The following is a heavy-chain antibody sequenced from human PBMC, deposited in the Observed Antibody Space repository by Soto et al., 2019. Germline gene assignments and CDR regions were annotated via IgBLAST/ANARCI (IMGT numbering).Heavy chain of an antibody. V-gene: IGHV1-69*02. J-gene: IGHJ6*01. D-gene: IGHD2-2*01. CDR2: IIPMFGIA. CDR1: GGTFNRYT. Sequence: QVQLVQSGAEVKKPGSSVKVSCKGSGGTFNRYTITWVRQAPGQGLEWMGRIIPMFGIASYAQNFQGRVTITADKSTSTAYMELSSLRSEDTAVYYCVTYLWSSDVVQAAIPAIDVWVQGVTVTVSS. CDR3: VTYLWSSDVVQAAIPAIDV.